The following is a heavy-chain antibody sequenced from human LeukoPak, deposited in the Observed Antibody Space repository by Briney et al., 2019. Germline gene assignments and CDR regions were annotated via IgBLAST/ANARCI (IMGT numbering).Heavy chain of an antibody. CDR3: ARRRCSSTSCYAYRVVVNWFDP. CDR2: INHSGST. CDR1: GGSISSGGYY. Sequence: SQTLSLTCAVSGGSISSGGYYWSWIRQPPGKGLEWIGEINHSGSTNYNPSLKSRVTISVDTSKNQFSLKLSSVTAADTAVYYCARRRCSSTSCYAYRVVVNWFDPWGQGTLVTVSS. D-gene: IGHD2-2*01. J-gene: IGHJ5*02. V-gene: IGHV4-30-2*01.